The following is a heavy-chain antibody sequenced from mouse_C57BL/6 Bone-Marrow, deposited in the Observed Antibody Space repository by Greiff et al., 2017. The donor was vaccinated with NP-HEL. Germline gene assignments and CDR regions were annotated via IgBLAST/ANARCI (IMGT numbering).Heavy chain of an antibody. CDR2: IDPEDGET. J-gene: IGHJ4*01. V-gene: IGHV14-2*01. D-gene: IGHD2-5*01. Sequence: VQLQQSGAELAKPGASVKLSCKASGYTFTSYWMHWVKQRTEQGLEWIGRIDPEDGETKYAPKFQGKATITADTSSNTAYLQLSSLTSEDTAVYYCANSNRWGQGTSVTVSS. CDR3: ANSNR. CDR1: GYTFTSYW.